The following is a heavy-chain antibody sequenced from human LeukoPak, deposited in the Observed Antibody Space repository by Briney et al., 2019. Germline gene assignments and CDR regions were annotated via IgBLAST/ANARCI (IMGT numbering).Heavy chain of an antibody. D-gene: IGHD4-17*01. V-gene: IGHV1-2*02. J-gene: IGHJ4*02. Sequence: VKVSCKASGYTFTGYYMHWVRQAPGQGLEWMGWINPNSGGTNYAQKFQGRVTMTRDTSISTAYMELSRLRSDDTAVYYCARDIDYGDYVLDYWGQGTLVTVSS. CDR3: ARDIDYGDYVLDY. CDR1: GYTFTGYY. CDR2: INPNSGGT.